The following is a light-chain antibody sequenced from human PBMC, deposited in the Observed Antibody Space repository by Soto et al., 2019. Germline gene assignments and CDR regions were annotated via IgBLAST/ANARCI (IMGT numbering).Light chain of an antibody. V-gene: IGLV2-23*02. CDR1: SSDVGSYDL. CDR3: CSYAGSATFE. CDR2: EDS. Sequence: QSALTQPASVSGSPGQSITISCTGTSSDVGSYDLVSWYQQHPGKAPKLVIYEDSKRPSGVSIRFSGSKSGNTASLTISGLQAEDEADDYCCSYAGSATFEFGGGTKLTVL. J-gene: IGLJ2*01.